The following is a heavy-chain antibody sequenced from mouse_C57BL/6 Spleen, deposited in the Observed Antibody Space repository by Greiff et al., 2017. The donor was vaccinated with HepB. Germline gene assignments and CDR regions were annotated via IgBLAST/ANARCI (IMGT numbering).Heavy chain of an antibody. J-gene: IGHJ2*01. Sequence: VKLQESGAELVKPGASVKLSCKASGYTFTSYWMHWVKQRPGRGLEWIGRIDPNSGGTKYNEKFKSKATLTVDKPSSTAYMQLSSLTSEDSAVYYCARGEVLKPLFDYWGQGTTLTVSS. CDR3: ARGEVLKPLFDY. CDR2: IDPNSGGT. D-gene: IGHD2-14*01. V-gene: IGHV1-72*01. CDR1: GYTFTSYW.